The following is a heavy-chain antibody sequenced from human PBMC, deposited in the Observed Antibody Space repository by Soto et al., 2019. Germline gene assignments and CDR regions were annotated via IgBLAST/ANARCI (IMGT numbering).Heavy chain of an antibody. D-gene: IGHD6-13*01. CDR1: GGSISSSSYY. CDR2: IYYSGST. Sequence: SETLSLTCTVSGGSISSSSYYWGWIRQPPGKGLEWIGSIYYSGSTYYNPSLKSRVTISVDTSKNQFSLKLSSVTAADTAVYYCARLGQEEAVAGTVYYYYYMDVWGKGTTVTVSS. V-gene: IGHV4-39*01. CDR3: ARLGQEEAVAGTVYYYYYMDV. J-gene: IGHJ6*03.